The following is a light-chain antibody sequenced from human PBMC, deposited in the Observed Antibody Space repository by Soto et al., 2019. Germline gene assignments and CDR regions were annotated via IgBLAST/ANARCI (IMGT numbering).Light chain of an antibody. CDR1: SSNIGTYY. Sequence: QSVLTQPPSVSAAPGQQVTISCSGSSSNIGTYYVSWYQHVPGTAPKLLIYDNNERPSGIPDRFSGSKSGTSATLGITGLQTEDDADYHCGTWDSSLSAVVFGGGTKRTGL. J-gene: IGLJ2*01. V-gene: IGLV1-51*01. CDR2: DNN. CDR3: GTWDSSLSAVV.